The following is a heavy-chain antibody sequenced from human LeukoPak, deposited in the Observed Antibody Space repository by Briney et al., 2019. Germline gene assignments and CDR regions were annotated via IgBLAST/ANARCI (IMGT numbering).Heavy chain of an antibody. J-gene: IGHJ4*02. CDR2: ISGSGGST. CDR1: RFTFSSYA. V-gene: IGHV3-23*01. CDR3: AKGGRFLEWSSRYVEYYFDY. Sequence: GGSLRLSCAASRFTFSSYAMSWVRQAPGKGLEWVSAISGSGGSTYYADSVKGRFTISRDNSRNTLYLQMCSLRAEDTAIYYCAKGGRFLEWSSRYVEYYFDYWGPGTLVTVSS. D-gene: IGHD3-3*01.